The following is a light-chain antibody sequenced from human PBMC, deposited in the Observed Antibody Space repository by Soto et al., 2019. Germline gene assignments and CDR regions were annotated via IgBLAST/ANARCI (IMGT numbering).Light chain of an antibody. J-gene: IGKJ1*01. CDR2: DAS. CDR3: QQSYSTPS. Sequence: EIVMTQSPATLSVSPGERVTFSCRASQSVTSNLAWYQHKPGQAPRLLISDASKRATGIPARFSGSGSGTDFTLTISSLQPEDFATYYCQQSYSTPSFGQGTKVDIK. V-gene: IGKV3D-15*01. CDR1: QSVTSN.